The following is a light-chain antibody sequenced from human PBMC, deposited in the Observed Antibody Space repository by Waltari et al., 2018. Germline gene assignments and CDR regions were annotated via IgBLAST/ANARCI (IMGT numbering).Light chain of an antibody. CDR1: GSNIGAGYD. CDR2: GST. CDR3: QSYDTSLSVV. V-gene: IGLV1-40*01. Sequence: QSVLTQPPSVSGPPGQRVTISCTGSGSNIGAGYDVHWYQQLPRAAPKLLIYGSTSRPLGVPARFFGSTSGTSASLAITGLQAEDEADYYCQSYDTSLSVVFGGGTKLTVL. J-gene: IGLJ3*02.